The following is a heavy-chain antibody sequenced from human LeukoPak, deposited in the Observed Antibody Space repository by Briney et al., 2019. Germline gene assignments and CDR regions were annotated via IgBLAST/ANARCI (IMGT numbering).Heavy chain of an antibody. J-gene: IGHJ4*02. CDR2: IYWNDAN. V-gene: IGHV2-5*01. Sequence: SGPTLVKPTQTLTLTCTFSGFSVTTSGVAVGWIRQPPGEALDWLALIYWNDANRYSPSLKSRLTITKDTSKNQVVLTMTNMDPVDTATYYCAHSLYDYVWGSYRPFDYWGQGTLVTVSS. CDR1: GFSVTTSGVA. D-gene: IGHD3-16*02. CDR3: AHSLYDYVWGSYRPFDY.